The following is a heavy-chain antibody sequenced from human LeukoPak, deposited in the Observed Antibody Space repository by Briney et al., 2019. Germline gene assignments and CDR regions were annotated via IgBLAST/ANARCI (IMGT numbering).Heavy chain of an antibody. J-gene: IGHJ5*02. CDR1: GGSISSYY. Sequence: PSETLSLTCTVSGGSISSYYWSWIRQPPGRGLEWIGYIYYSGSTNYNPSLKSRVTISVDTSKNQFSLKLSSVTAADTAVYYCARARRVAARPSWFDPWGQGTLVTVSS. V-gene: IGHV4-59*01. CDR3: ARARRVAARPSWFDP. D-gene: IGHD6-6*01. CDR2: IYYSGST.